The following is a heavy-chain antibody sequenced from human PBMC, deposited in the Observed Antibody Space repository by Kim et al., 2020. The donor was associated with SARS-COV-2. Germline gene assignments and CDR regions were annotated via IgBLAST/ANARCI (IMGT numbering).Heavy chain of an antibody. D-gene: IGHD3-10*02. CDR3: ARALFVGSYLPPQGFDP. J-gene: IGHJ5*02. V-gene: IGHV3-20*01. CDR2: INWNGGST. Sequence: GGSLRLSCAASGFTFDDYGMSWVRQAPGKGLEWVSGINWNGGSTGYADSVKGRFTISRDNAKNSLYLQMNSLRAEDTALYHFARALFVGSYLPPQGFDPWGQGTLVTVSS. CDR1: GFTFDDYG.